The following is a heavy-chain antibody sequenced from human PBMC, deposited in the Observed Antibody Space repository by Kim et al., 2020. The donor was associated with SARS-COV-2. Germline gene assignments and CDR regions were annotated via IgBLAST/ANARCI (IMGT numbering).Heavy chain of an antibody. CDR2: IIPIFGTA. J-gene: IGHJ5*02. CDR1: GGTFSSYA. V-gene: IGHV1-69*13. Sequence: SVKVSCKASGGTFSSYAISWVRQAPGQGLEWMGGIIPIFGTANYAQKFQGRVTITADESTSTAYMELSSLRSEDTAVYYCAGHSSPVHNWFDPWGQGTLVTVSS. D-gene: IGHD2-15*01. CDR3: AGHSSPVHNWFDP.